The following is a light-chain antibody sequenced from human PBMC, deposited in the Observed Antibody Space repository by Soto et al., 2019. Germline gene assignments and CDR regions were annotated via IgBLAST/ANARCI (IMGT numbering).Light chain of an antibody. CDR2: GAS. J-gene: IGKJ1*01. V-gene: IGKV3-15*01. CDR3: QQYNNWPPCT. Sequence: EIVMTQSPATLSVSPGERATLSCRASQSVSSNLAWYQQKPGQAPRLLIYGASTRATGIPARFSGSGSGTEFTLTISSLQSEDFAVYYCQQYNNWPPCTFGQGTKVDFK. CDR1: QSVSSN.